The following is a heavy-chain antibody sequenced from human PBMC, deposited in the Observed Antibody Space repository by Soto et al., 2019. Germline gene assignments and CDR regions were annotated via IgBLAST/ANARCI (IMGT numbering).Heavy chain of an antibody. D-gene: IGHD6-13*01. CDR2: IYYSGNT. V-gene: IGHV4-4*02. Sequence: QVQLQESGPGLVKPSGTLSLTCAVSGGSITSNNWWSWVRQPPGKGLEWIGEIYYSGNTNYNPSLRGRVSMSVDKSPNPFSVWLTSVTAADTAVYYCARGFGHTSSWYFDLWGQGILITVSS. CDR3: ARGFGHTSSWYFDL. CDR1: GGSITSNNW. J-gene: IGHJ4*02.